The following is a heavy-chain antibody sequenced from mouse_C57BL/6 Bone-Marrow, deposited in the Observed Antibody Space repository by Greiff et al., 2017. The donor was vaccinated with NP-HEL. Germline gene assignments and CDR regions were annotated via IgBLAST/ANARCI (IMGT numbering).Heavy chain of an antibody. CDR3: TRASIYYYGSSYAMDY. Sequence: EVKLMESGEGLVKPGGSLKLSCAASGFTFSSYAMSWVRQTPEKRLEWVAYISSGGDYIYYADTVKGRFTISRDNARNTLYLQMSSLKSEDTAMYYCTRASIYYYGSSYAMDYWGQGTSVTVSS. V-gene: IGHV5-9-1*02. CDR1: GFTFSSYA. D-gene: IGHD1-1*01. CDR2: ISSGGDYI. J-gene: IGHJ4*01.